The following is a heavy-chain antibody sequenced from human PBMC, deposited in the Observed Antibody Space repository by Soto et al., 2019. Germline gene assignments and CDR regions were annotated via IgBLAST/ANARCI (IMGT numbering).Heavy chain of an antibody. CDR1: GTSISTSDYY. J-gene: IGHJ4*02. CDR2: VFYSGST. Sequence: SETLSLTCAVSGTSISTSDYYWDWIRQPPGKGLEWIGGVFYSGSTYYNPSLKSRVSISVDTSKNQFSLDLSSVTAADTAVYYCARGAQDRRGDYWGQGTLVTVSS. CDR3: ARGAQDRRGDY. D-gene: IGHD3-10*01. V-gene: IGHV4-39*01.